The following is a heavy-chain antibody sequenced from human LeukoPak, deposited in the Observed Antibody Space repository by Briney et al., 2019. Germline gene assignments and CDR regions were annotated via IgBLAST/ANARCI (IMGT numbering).Heavy chain of an antibody. J-gene: IGHJ4*02. V-gene: IGHV3-74*01. Sequence: PGGSLRLSCAASGFTFSIPWMHWVRQSPGKGLVWVSRLNDDGSTTTYADSVKGRFTISRDNAKNTLYLQMNSLRAEDTAVYYCARALGSPLDFWGQGTLVTVSS. D-gene: IGHD1-26*01. CDR3: ARALGSPLDF. CDR1: GFTFSIPW. CDR2: LNDDGSTT.